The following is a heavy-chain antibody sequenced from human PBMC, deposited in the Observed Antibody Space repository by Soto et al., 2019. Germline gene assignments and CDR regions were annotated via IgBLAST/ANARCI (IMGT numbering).Heavy chain of an antibody. CDR2: IYRTGNT. V-gene: IGHV4-30-2*01. Sequence: SETLSLTCTVSGDSMTSGDYSWSWIRQPPGKGLEWLGYIYRTGNTHYSPSLKSRVSISQDRSKNQFSLELTSVTAADPAVYYCAPGAYQYSIDYWGQGTLVTVSS. J-gene: IGHJ4*02. D-gene: IGHD2-2*01. CDR1: GDSMTSGDYS. CDR3: APGAYQYSIDY.